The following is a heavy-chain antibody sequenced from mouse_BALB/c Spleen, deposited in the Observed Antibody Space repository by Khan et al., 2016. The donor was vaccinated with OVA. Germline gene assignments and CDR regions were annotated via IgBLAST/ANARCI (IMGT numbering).Heavy chain of an antibody. Sequence: QIQLVQSGPEVKKPGETVKITCKASGHTFTKFGMNWVKQAPGKGLKWMGWINTYTGEQTYADDFNGRFAFSLETSARTAYLQINNRTNKDTATSFYARPPSVSYVLDNWGQGTSVTVSA. D-gene: IGHD6-1*01. V-gene: IGHV9-3-1*01. CDR2: INTYTGEQ. CDR3: ARPPSVSYVLDN. CDR1: GHTFTKFG. J-gene: IGHJ4*01.